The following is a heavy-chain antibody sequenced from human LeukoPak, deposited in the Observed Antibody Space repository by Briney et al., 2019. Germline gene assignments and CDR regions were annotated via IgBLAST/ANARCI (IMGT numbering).Heavy chain of an antibody. CDR2: ISPTGGST. Sequence: ASVKVSCMAFGYTFTNNWMHWVRQAPGQGPEWMGLISPTGGSTAYAQKFQGRVTLTRDMSTSTDYLELSSLRSEDTAVYYCARDNSVRDEAWWFYPWGQGTLVTVSS. V-gene: IGHV1-46*01. CDR3: ARDNSVRDEAWWFYP. D-gene: IGHD5-24*01. J-gene: IGHJ5*02. CDR1: GYTFTNNW.